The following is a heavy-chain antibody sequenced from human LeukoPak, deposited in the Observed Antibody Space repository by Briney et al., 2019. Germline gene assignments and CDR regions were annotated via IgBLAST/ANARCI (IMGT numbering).Heavy chain of an antibody. V-gene: IGHV1-2*02. CDR2: INPNSGGT. J-gene: IGHJ4*02. D-gene: IGHD6-19*01. CDR1: GYTFTGYY. Sequence: ASVKVSCKASGYTFTGYYMHWVRQAPGQGLEWMGWINPNSGGTNYAQKFQGRVTMTRDTSISTAYMELSRLRSDDTAVYYCARDYSPVAGTDYWGQGTLVTVSS. CDR3: ARDYSPVAGTDY.